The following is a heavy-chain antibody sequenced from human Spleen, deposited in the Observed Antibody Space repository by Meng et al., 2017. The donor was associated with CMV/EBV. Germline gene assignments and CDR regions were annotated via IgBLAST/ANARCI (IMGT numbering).Heavy chain of an antibody. V-gene: IGHV3-7*01. D-gene: IGHD3-10*01. Sequence: GGSLRLSCAASGFTFSSDWMSWVRQAPGKGLEWVANIKQDGSEKYYVDSVKGRFTISRDNAKNSLYLQMNSLRVEDTAVYYCAKDPSYYRYYFNYWGQGKLVTVSS. J-gene: IGHJ4*02. CDR3: AKDPSYYRYYFNY. CDR1: GFTFSSDW. CDR2: IKQDGSEK.